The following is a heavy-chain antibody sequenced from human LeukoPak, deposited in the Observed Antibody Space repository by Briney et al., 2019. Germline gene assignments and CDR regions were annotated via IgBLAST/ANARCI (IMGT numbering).Heavy chain of an antibody. Sequence: ASVKVSCKASGYTFTSYYMHWVRQAPGQGLEWMGIINPSGGSTSYAQKFQGRVTMTRDMSTSTAYMELRSLRSDDTAVYYCAVRAQLWSYDYWGQGTLVTVSS. CDR3: AVRAQLWSYDY. J-gene: IGHJ4*02. D-gene: IGHD5-18*01. CDR1: GYTFTSYY. CDR2: INPSGGST. V-gene: IGHV1-46*01.